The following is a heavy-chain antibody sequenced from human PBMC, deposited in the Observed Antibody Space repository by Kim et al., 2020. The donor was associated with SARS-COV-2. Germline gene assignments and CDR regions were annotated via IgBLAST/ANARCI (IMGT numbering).Heavy chain of an antibody. J-gene: IGHJ5*02. Sequence: SETLSLTCSVFGGSISSSSYHWGWIRQPPGKGLEWMGTMSYSGSTYYNPSLRSRVTIFGDTSKNQFSLKLSSVTAADTAVYYCARSLLDGSGWNCFDPWGQGTLVTVSS. V-gene: IGHV4-39*01. D-gene: IGHD6-19*01. CDR1: GGSISSSSYH. CDR3: ARSLLDGSGWNCFDP. CDR2: MSYSGST.